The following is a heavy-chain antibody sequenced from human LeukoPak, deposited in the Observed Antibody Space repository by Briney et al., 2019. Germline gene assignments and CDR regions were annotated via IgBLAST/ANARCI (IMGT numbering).Heavy chain of an antibody. Sequence: GGSLRLACAASGFTFSSYSMNWVRQAPEKGLEWVSSISSSSSYIYYADSVKGRFTISRDNAKNSLYLQMNSLRAEDTAVYYCAREYYDSSGYYPSAEYFQHWGQGTLVTVSS. J-gene: IGHJ1*01. CDR3: AREYYDSSGYYPSAEYFQH. D-gene: IGHD3-22*01. CDR2: ISSSSSYI. CDR1: GFTFSSYS. V-gene: IGHV3-21*01.